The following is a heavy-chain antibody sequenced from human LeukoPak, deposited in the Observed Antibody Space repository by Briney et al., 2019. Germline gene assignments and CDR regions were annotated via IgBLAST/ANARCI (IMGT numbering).Heavy chain of an antibody. D-gene: IGHD3-16*02. CDR2: INSDGSST. J-gene: IGHJ6*02. CDR3: ARVNRGPYYYYYGMDV. CDR1: GFTFSSYW. V-gene: IGHV3-74*01. Sequence: GGSLRLSCAASGFTFSSYWMHWVRQAPGKGLVWVSRINSDGSSTNYADSVKGRFTISRDNAKNTLYLQMNSLRAEDTAVYYCARVNRGPYYYYYGMDVWGQGTTVTVSS.